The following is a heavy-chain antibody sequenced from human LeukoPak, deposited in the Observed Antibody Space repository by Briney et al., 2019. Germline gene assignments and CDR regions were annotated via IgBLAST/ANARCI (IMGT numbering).Heavy chain of an antibody. J-gene: IGHJ3*02. CDR2: IYTSGST. V-gene: IGHV4-61*02. Sequence: PSQTLSLTCTVSGGSISSGSYYWSWLRQPAGKGLEWIGRIYTSGSTNYNPSLKSRVTISVDTSKNQFSLKLSSVTAADTAVYYCARAGLVVVAATPSFAFDIWGQGTMVTVSS. CDR1: GGSISSGSYY. D-gene: IGHD2-15*01. CDR3: ARAGLVVVAATPSFAFDI.